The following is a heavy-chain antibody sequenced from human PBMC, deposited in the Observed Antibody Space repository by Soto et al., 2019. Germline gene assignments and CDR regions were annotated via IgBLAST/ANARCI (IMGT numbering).Heavy chain of an antibody. J-gene: IGHJ4*02. V-gene: IGHV4-39*02. CDR1: GFTISSYY. CDR2: IYYSGST. CDR3: ARGYSYGLGYFDY. Sequence: SETLSLTCTVSGFTISSYYWSWIRQPPGRGLEWIGSIYYSGSTYYNPSLKSRVTISVDTSKNQFSLKLSSVTAADTAVYYCARGYSYGLGYFDYWGQGTLVTVSS. D-gene: IGHD5-18*01.